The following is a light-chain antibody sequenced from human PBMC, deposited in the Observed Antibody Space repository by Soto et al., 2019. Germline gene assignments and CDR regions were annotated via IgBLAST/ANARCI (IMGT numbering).Light chain of an antibody. Sequence: DIVMTQSPDSLAVSLGERATINCKSSQSVLYSSNNKNYLAWYQHKPGQPPKLLIYWASTRDSGVPDRFSGSGSGTDFTLTISSLQAEDVAVYYCQQYFSTPRTFGQGTKVDNK. CDR1: QSVLYSSNNKNY. V-gene: IGKV4-1*01. CDR3: QQYFSTPRT. J-gene: IGKJ1*01. CDR2: WAS.